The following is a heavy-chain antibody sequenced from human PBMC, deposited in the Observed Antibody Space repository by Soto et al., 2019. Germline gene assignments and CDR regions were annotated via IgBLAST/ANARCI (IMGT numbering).Heavy chain of an antibody. CDR3: AIYGSGWYPLDY. V-gene: IGHV3-30*03. D-gene: IGHD6-19*01. Sequence: QVQLVESGGGVVQPGRSLRLSCAASGFTFSSYGMHWVRQAPGKGLEWVAVISYDGSNKYYADSVKGRFTISRDNSKHTLYLHMNSLRAEDTAVYYCAIYGSGWYPLDYWGQGPLVTVSS. J-gene: IGHJ4*02. CDR1: GFTFSSYG. CDR2: ISYDGSNK.